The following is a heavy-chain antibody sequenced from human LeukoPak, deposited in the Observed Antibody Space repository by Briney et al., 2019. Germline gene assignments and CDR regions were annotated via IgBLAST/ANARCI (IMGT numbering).Heavy chain of an antibody. Sequence: GGSLRLSCAASGFTFRSYAMSWVRQAPGHGLEWVSTISGSGDSTYYADSVKGRFTISRDNSKNTLYVQMNSLRVEDTAVYYCASHSSSWGPSYFDFWGQGTLVTVSS. D-gene: IGHD6-13*01. V-gene: IGHV3-23*01. CDR2: ISGSGDST. CDR1: GFTFRSYA. J-gene: IGHJ4*02. CDR3: ASHSSSWGPSYFDF.